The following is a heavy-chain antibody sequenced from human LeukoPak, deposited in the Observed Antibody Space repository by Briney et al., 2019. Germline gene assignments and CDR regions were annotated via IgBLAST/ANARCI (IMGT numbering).Heavy chain of an antibody. CDR3: ARGPSSGWYPSAFDI. V-gene: IGHV4-34*01. CDR1: GGSFSGYY. Sequence: PSETLSLTCAVYGGSFSGYYWSWIRQPPGKGLEWIGEINHSGSTNYNPSLKSRVIISVDTSKKYFSLKLNSVTAADTAVYYCARGPSSGWYPSAFDIWGQGTMVTVSS. CDR2: INHSGST. J-gene: IGHJ3*02. D-gene: IGHD6-19*01.